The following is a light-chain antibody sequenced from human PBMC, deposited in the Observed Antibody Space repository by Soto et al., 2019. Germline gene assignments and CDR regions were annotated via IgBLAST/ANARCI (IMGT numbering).Light chain of an antibody. V-gene: IGLV2-14*01. J-gene: IGLJ2*01. CDR3: SSYTSSRTVI. CDR2: HVS. Sequence: QSALTQPASVSGSPGQSITISCAGTISDVGGYNYVSWYQQNPGKAPKLMIYHVSYRPSGVSNRFSGSKSGNAASLTISGLKPEDEAEYYCSSYTSSRTVIFGGGTKLTVL. CDR1: ISDVGGYNY.